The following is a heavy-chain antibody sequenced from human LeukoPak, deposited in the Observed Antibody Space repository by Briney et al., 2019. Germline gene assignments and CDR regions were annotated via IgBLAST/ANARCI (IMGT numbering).Heavy chain of an antibody. Sequence: PSETLSLTCNVSGGSISSYYWSWIRQPAGMGLEWIGRIYPSGSTNYNASLKSRVTMSIDTSKNQFSLKLSSVTAADTAVYYCAREVESQGRSLDIWGQGTMVTVSS. CDR3: AREVESQGRSLDI. J-gene: IGHJ3*02. CDR2: IYPSGST. CDR1: GGSISSYY. V-gene: IGHV4-4*07. D-gene: IGHD3-3*01.